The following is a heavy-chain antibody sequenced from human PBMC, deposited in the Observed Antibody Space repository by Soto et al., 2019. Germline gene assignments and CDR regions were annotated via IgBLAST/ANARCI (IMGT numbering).Heavy chain of an antibody. CDR1: GFTFSTYG. CDR3: ANCITNSREGCDYYYGMDV. Sequence: QVQLVESGGGVVQPGRSLRLSCAASGFTFSTYGLHWVRQAPGKGLEWVAVISYDESNKYYAESVKGRFTISRDNSKKTLYLQMNSLRPEDTAVYYCANCITNSREGCDYYYGMDVWGQGTTVTVSS. CDR2: ISYDESNK. J-gene: IGHJ6*02. V-gene: IGHV3-30-3*01. D-gene: IGHD3-10*01.